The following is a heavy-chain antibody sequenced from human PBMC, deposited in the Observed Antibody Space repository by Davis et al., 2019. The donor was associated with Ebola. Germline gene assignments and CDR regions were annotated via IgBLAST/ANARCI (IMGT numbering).Heavy chain of an antibody. CDR1: GFTFSSYV. D-gene: IGHD4-17*01. CDR2: ITGGDGST. Sequence: GESLKISCAASGFTFSSYVMSWARQAPGKGLEWVSGITGGDGSTYYTDSVRGRFTISRDNAKNSVYLQMNSLRPEDTAFYYCAKSDYDTITRGADYWGQGTLVTVSS. V-gene: IGHV3-23*01. CDR3: AKSDYDTITRGADY. J-gene: IGHJ4*02.